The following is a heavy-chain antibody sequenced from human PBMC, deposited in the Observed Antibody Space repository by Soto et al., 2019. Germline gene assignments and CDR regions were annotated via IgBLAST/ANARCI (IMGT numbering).Heavy chain of an antibody. V-gene: IGHV4-59*01. CDR1: GGSISSYY. J-gene: IGHJ6*04. CDR3: ARGLWSGYYERYYYYGMDV. Sequence: PSETLSLTCTVSGGSISSYYWSWIRQPPGKGLEWIGYIYYSGSTNYNPSLKSRVTISVDTSKNQFSLKLSSVTAADTAVYYCARGLWSGYYERYYYYGMDVWGKGTTVTVSS. D-gene: IGHD3-3*01. CDR2: IYYSGST.